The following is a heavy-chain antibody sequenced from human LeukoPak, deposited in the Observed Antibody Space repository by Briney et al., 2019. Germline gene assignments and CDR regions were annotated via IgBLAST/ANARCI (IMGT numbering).Heavy chain of an antibody. CDR1: GGSISSYY. CDR2: IYYSGST. J-gene: IGHJ4*02. CDR3: ARVVSDCGGARCYKGYLDY. V-gene: IGHV4-59*12. Sequence: PSETLSLTCTVSGGSISSYYWSWIRQPPGKGLEWIGYIYYSGSTYYNPSLRSRMIISVDTSKNQFSLQLSSVTAADTAVYYCARVVSDCGGARCYKGYLDYWGQGTLVTVSS. D-gene: IGHD2-2*02.